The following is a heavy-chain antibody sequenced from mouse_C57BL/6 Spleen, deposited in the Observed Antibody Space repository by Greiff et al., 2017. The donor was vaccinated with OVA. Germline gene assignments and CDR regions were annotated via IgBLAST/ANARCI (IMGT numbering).Heavy chain of an antibody. CDR2: IYPSDSET. V-gene: IGHV1-52*01. CDR3: ARYRDGAMDY. J-gene: IGHJ4*01. CDR1: GYTFTSYW. Sequence: VQLQQSGAELVRPGSSVKLSCKASGYTFTSYWMHWVKQRPIQGLEWIGNIYPSDSETHYNQKFKDKATLTVDKSSSTAYMQLSSLTSEDSAVYYCARYRDGAMDYWGQGTSVTVSS. D-gene: IGHD3-3*01.